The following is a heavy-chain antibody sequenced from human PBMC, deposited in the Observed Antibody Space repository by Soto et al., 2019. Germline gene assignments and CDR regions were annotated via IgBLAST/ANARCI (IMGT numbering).Heavy chain of an antibody. J-gene: IGHJ4*02. CDR3: AKYSRTEHLGES. Sequence: EDHLLESGGGLVQPGGSLRLSCAASGFSFSSHHMAWVRQAPGKGLEWVSAASSGGDYTFYIDSVRGRFTVSRDNSNRMVYLHMHSWRDDDTAIYYFAKYSRTEHLGESWGQGTLVTVSS. CDR2: ASSGGDYT. D-gene: IGHD1-26*01. V-gene: IGHV3-23*01. CDR1: GFSFSSHH.